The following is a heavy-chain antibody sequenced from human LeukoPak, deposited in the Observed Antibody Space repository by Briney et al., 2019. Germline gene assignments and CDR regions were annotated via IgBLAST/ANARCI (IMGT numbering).Heavy chain of an antibody. D-gene: IGHD6-19*01. CDR1: GFTFDDYA. Sequence: GGSLRLSCAASGFTFDDYAMHWVRQAPGKGLEWVSGISWNSGSIGYADSVKGRFTISRDNAKNSLYLQMSSLRAEDTALYYCAKATSPLAYSSGWYADYWGQGTLVTVSS. V-gene: IGHV3-9*01. CDR2: ISWNSGSI. CDR3: AKATSPLAYSSGWYADY. J-gene: IGHJ4*02.